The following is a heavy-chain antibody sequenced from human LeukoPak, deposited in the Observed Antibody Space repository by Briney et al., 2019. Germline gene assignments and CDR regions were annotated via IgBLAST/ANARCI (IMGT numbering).Heavy chain of an antibody. CDR1: GFTFSSYG. V-gene: IGHV3-30*03. J-gene: IGHJ4*02. CDR3: VTDDSSGYYFGFSDY. CDR2: ISYDGSNK. D-gene: IGHD3-22*01. Sequence: PGGSLRLSCAASGFTFSSYGMHWVRQAPGKGLEWVAVISYDGSNKYYADSVKGRFTISRDNSKNTLYLQMNSLRAEDTAVYYCVTDDSSGYYFGFSDYWGQGTLVTVSS.